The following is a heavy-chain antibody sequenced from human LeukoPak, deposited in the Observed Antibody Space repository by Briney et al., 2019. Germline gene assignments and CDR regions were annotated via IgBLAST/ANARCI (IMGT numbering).Heavy chain of an antibody. J-gene: IGHJ3*02. CDR1: GFTFSHYW. V-gene: IGHV3-7*01. CDR3: AREDMWAFDI. D-gene: IGHD2-15*01. Sequence: PGGSLRLSCAASGFTFSHYWMSWVRQAPGKGLEWVANIKPDGSEKYYVDSVKGRFTISRDNAKNSLYLQMDSLRAEDTAVYYCAREDMWAFDIRGQGTMVTVSS. CDR2: IKPDGSEK.